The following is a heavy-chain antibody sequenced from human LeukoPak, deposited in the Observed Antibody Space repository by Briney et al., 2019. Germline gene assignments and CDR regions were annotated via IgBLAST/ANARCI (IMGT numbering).Heavy chain of an antibody. V-gene: IGHV4-34*01. CDR2: INHSGRT. D-gene: IGHD5-24*01. J-gene: IGHJ4*02. Sequence: PSETLSLTCAVYGGSFSGYYWSWIRQPPGKGLEWIGEINHSGRTNYNPSLKRRVTISVDTSKNQFSLKLSSVTAADTAVYYCARGGRDGYNSGDYWGQGTLVTVSS. CDR1: GGSFSGYY. CDR3: ARGGRDGYNSGDY.